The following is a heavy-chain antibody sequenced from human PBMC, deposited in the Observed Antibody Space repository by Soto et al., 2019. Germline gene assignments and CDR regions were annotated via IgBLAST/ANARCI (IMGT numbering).Heavy chain of an antibody. CDR3: VRGLRAASIRGYDFYDMDV. CDR1: GGTFRKGA. CDR2: ITPMFAAT. Sequence: GASVKVSCKAYGGTFRKGAFSWVRQAPGQGLEWMGGITPMFAATAYAQKFQDRVMMTTDESTSTAYMELGSLRPEDTAIYFCVRGLRAASIRGYDFYDMDVWGQGTTVTVSS. V-gene: IGHV1-69*05. J-gene: IGHJ6*02. D-gene: IGHD2-2*02.